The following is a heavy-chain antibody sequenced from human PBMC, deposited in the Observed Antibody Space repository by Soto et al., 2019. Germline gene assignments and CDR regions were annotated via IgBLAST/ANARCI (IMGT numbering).Heavy chain of an antibody. J-gene: IGHJ6*02. CDR3: ARDHFTRNYYNYYMDV. CDR1: GFTFSSYA. CDR2: ISYDGDTK. Sequence: QVQLVESGGGVVQPGRSLRLSCTASGFTFSSYAMYWVRQAPCKGLEWVAVISYDGDTKYYTDSVKGRFTISRDNSKNTLYLQMNSLRAEDTAVYFCARDHFTRNYYNYYMDVWGQGTTVTVSS. V-gene: IGHV3-30-3*01. D-gene: IGHD2-2*01.